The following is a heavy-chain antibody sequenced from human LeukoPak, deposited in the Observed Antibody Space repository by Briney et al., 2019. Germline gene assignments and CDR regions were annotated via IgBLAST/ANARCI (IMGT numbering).Heavy chain of an antibody. CDR1: GFTFSDYY. CDR3: ARNAGGNFYFVY. D-gene: IGHD4-23*01. CDR2: ISSSRSYT. J-gene: IGHJ4*02. Sequence: GGSLRLSCAASGFTFSDYYMSWIRQAPGKGLGWGSSISSSRSYTNDAASVMGRFTIYRDNAKNSQYIQMKSLRAEDTAVYYFARNAGGNFYFVYWARGPLASVSS. V-gene: IGHV3-11*03.